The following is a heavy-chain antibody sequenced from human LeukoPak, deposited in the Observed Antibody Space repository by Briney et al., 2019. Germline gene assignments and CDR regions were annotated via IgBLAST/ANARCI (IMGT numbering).Heavy chain of an antibody. J-gene: IGHJ4*02. CDR1: GGSISSSRYS. CDR3: ASYYFSYYYDSSGYSQTSDY. V-gene: IGHV4-39*01. D-gene: IGHD3-22*01. CDR2: IYYSGST. Sequence: PSETLSLTCTVSGGSISSSRYSWGWIRQPPGKGLEWIGSIYYSGSTYYNPSLKSRVTISVDTSKNQFPLKLSSVTAADTAVYYCASYYFSYYYDSSGYSQTSDYWGQGTLVTVSS.